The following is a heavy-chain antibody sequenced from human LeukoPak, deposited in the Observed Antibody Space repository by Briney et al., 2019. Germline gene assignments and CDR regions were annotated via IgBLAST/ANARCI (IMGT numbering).Heavy chain of an antibody. CDR2: ISSSSSYI. CDR1: GFTFSSYS. CDR3: ARDRGGYNDY. V-gene: IGHV3-21*01. Sequence: GGSLRLSCAASGFTFSSYSMNWVRQAPGKGLEWVSSISSSSSYIYYADSLKGRFTMSRDNAKNSLFLQMNNLRAEDTAVYYCARDRGGYNDYWGQGTLVTVSS. J-gene: IGHJ4*02. D-gene: IGHD1-1*01.